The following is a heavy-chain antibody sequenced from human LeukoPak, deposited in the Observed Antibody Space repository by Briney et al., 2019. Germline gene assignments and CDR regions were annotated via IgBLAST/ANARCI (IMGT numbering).Heavy chain of an antibody. CDR1: GFTLSNYW. D-gene: IGHD1-1*01. Sequence: GGSLRLSCAASGFTLSNYWMSWVRQAPGKGLEWVANIKQDGSETYYVDSVRGRFTFSRDNAENSVYLQMNSLRVEDTAIYYCARDPYNGAYSEGYYYYYMDVWGKGTTVTVSS. J-gene: IGHJ6*03. V-gene: IGHV3-7*01. CDR3: ARDPYNGAYSEGYYYYYMDV. CDR2: IKQDGSET.